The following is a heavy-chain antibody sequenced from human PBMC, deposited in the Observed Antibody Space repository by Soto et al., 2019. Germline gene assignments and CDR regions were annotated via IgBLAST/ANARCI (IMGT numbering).Heavy chain of an antibody. D-gene: IGHD3-3*01. J-gene: IGHJ1*01. CDR1: GGSFSGYY. Sequence: SETLSLTCAVYGGSFSGYYWSWIRQPPGKGLEWIGEINHSGSTNYNPSLKSRVTISVDTSKNQFSLKLSSVTAADTAVYYCARGYYDFWTTPAEYFQHWGQGTLVTVSS. CDR2: INHSGST. CDR3: ARGYYDFWTTPAEYFQH. V-gene: IGHV4-34*01.